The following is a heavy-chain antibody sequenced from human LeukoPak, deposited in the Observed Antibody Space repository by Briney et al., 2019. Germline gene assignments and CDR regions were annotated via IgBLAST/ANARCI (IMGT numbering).Heavy chain of an antibody. J-gene: IGHJ4*02. V-gene: IGHV1-18*01. CDR3: ARASCSSTSCYTRYFDY. Sequence: ASVKVSCKASGYSFTSYGINWVRQAPGQGLEWMGWISAYNGNTNYAQKLQGRVTMTTDTSTSTAYMELRSLRSDDTAVYYCARASCSSTSCYTRYFDYWGQGTLVTVSS. D-gene: IGHD2-2*02. CDR2: ISAYNGNT. CDR1: GYSFTSYG.